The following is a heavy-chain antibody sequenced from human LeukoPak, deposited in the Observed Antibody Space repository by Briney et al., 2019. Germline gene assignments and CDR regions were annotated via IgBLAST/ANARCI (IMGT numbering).Heavy chain of an antibody. Sequence: ASVKVSCKASGYTFTDYYMHWVRQAPGQGLEWMGWSNPNRGGTVYAQKFQGRVTMTRDTSISTDYMELSRLISDDTAVYYCAAGKDSASYFVSFDYWGQGTLVTVSS. D-gene: IGHD1-26*01. CDR1: GYTFTDYY. CDR2: SNPNRGGT. J-gene: IGHJ4*02. V-gene: IGHV1-2*02. CDR3: AAGKDSASYFVSFDY.